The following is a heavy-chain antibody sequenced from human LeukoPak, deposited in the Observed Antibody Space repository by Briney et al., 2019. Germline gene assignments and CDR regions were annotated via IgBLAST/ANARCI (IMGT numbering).Heavy chain of an antibody. Sequence: AASVKVSSKASGYTFTIYYMHWVRQAPGQGLEWMGIINPSGGSTSYTQKFQGRVTMTRDTSTSTAYMELRSLRSDDTAVYYCARDAPITMIVVVITPLDYWGQGTLVTVSS. CDR2: INPSGGST. V-gene: IGHV1-46*01. J-gene: IGHJ4*02. CDR1: GYTFTIYY. D-gene: IGHD3-22*01. CDR3: ARDAPITMIVVVITPLDY.